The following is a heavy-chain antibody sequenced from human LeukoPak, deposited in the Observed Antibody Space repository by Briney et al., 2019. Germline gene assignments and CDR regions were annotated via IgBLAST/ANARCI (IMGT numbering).Heavy chain of an antibody. CDR1: GGSISSYY. J-gene: IGHJ4*02. V-gene: IGHV4-34*01. D-gene: IGHD2-2*01. CDR3: ASTSYCSSTSCPLRY. Sequence: SETLSLTCTVSGGSISSYYWSWIRQPPGKGLEWIGEINHSGSTNYSPSLKSRVTISVDTSKNQFPLKLSSVTAADTAVYYCASTSYCSSTSCPLRYWGQGTLVTVSS. CDR2: INHSGST.